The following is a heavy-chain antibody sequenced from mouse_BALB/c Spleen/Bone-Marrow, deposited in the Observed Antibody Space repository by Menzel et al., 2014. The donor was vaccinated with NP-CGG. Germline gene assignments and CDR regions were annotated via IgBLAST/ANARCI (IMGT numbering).Heavy chain of an antibody. V-gene: IGHV1S132*01. D-gene: IGHD2-4*01. CDR1: GYTFTNYW. Sequence: LVESGAEVVKPGASVKLSCKTSGYTFTNYWIQWVKQRPGQGLGWIGEIFPGTDTSYYNEKFKDKATLTVDTSSSTAYIRLSNLTSEDSAVYFCSRNYDYDEGAWFTYWGQGTLVTVSA. CDR3: SRNYDYDEGAWFTY. J-gene: IGHJ3*01. CDR2: IFPGTDTS.